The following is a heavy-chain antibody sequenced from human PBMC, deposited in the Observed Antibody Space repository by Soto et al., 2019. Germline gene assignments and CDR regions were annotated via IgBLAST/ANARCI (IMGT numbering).Heavy chain of an antibody. D-gene: IGHD5-12*01. CDR3: VKGRGMDSGYDYTFDH. J-gene: IGHJ4*02. CDR1: GFIFTSYG. V-gene: IGHV3-30*18. CDR2: ISNGGRNI. Sequence: QVQLVESGGGVVQPGRSLRLSCAASGFIFTSYGMHWVRQAPGKGLEWVAVISNGGRNIHYVDSVKGRFTISRDNPKNTLALQMNSLRAEDTAVYYCVKGRGMDSGYDYTFDHWGQGTLVTVSS.